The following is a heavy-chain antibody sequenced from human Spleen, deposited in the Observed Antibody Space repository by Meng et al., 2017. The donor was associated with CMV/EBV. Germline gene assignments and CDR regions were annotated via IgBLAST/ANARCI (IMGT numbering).Heavy chain of an antibody. CDR3: AGSYDFWSGYYSGGMDV. V-gene: IGHV3-74*01. Sequence: FTYSSYWRRWVRQAPGKGLVWVSRINSDGSSTSYADSMRGRFTITRDNAKNTLYLQMNSLRAEDTAVYYCAGSYDFWSGYYSGGMDVWGQGTTVTVSS. J-gene: IGHJ6*02. CDR1: FTYSSYW. D-gene: IGHD3-3*01. CDR2: INSDGSST.